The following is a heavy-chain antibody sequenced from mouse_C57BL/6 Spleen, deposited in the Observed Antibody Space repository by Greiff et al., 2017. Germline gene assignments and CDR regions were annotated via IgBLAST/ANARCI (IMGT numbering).Heavy chain of an antibody. CDR1: GYTFTSYW. J-gene: IGHJ4*01. D-gene: IGHD2-12*01. CDR3: ATYSDYYYAMDY. V-gene: IGHV1-69*01. CDR2: IYPSDSYT. Sequence: QVQLQQPGAELVMPGASVKLSCKASGYTFTSYWMHWVKQRPGQGLEWIGEIYPSDSYTNYNQKFKGKSTLTVDKSSSTAYMQLSSLTSEDSAVYYCATYSDYYYAMDYWGQGTSGTVSS.